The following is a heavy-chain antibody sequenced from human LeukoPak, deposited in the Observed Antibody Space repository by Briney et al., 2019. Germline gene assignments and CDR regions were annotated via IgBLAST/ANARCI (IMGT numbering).Heavy chain of an antibody. CDR1: GGSISSYY. CDR3: ARLSVVTDY. CDR2: ISHSGST. J-gene: IGHJ4*02. D-gene: IGHD2-15*01. Sequence: SETLSLTCTVSGGSISSYYWSWIRQPPGKGLEWIGEISHSGSTNYNPSLKSRVTISVDTSKNQFSLKLSSVTAADTAVYYCARLSVVTDYWGQGTLVTVSS. V-gene: IGHV4-34*01.